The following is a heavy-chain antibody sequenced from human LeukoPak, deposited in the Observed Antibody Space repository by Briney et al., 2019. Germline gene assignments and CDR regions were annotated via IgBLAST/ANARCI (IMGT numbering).Heavy chain of an antibody. CDR2: IKQDGSEK. CDR1: GLTFRSYW. J-gene: IGHJ6*03. V-gene: IGHV3-7*01. Sequence: GGSLRLSCAASGLTFRSYWMSWVRQALGKGLEWVANIKQDGSEKYYLDSVKGRFTISRDNAKNSLYLQMNSLRAEDTAVYYCARVLLNYYYYYMDVWGKGTTVTVSS. CDR3: ARVLLNYYYYYMDV. D-gene: IGHD2-15*01.